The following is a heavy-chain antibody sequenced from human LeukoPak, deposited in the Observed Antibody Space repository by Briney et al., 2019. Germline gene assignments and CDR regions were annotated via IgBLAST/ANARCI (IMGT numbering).Heavy chain of an antibody. V-gene: IGHV3-43*02. Sequence: GGSLRLSCAASGFTFDDSAMHWVRQAPGKGLEWVSLISGNGATTYYGDSVKGRFTISRDNRENALYLQMNSLRTEDTALYYCAKDIRRLYSSSWYALDYWGQGTLVTVSS. J-gene: IGHJ4*02. CDR3: AKDIRRLYSSSWYALDY. CDR1: GFTFDDSA. CDR2: ISGNGATT. D-gene: IGHD6-13*01.